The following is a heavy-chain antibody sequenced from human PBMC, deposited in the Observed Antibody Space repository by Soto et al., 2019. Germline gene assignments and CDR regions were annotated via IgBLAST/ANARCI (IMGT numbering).Heavy chain of an antibody. D-gene: IGHD6-13*01. V-gene: IGHV3-30*18. CDR2: MSYDGTKE. CDR3: AKEYGSTWFDP. Sequence: GGSQILSCAASGLPFSTYGMHWVRQAPGKGLEWVAAMSYDGTKEYYADSVKGRFTISRDNSRNTLFLQLNSLRAEDTAVYYCAKEYGSTWFDPWGQGTLVNVSA. J-gene: IGHJ5*02. CDR1: GLPFSTYG.